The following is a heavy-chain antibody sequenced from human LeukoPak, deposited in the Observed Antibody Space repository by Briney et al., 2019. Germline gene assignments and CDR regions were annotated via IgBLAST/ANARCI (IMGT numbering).Heavy chain of an antibody. CDR2: ISDDGRKI. D-gene: IGHD2-15*01. CDR3: ARPTYSSGGNPYLIDY. Sequence: PGGSLRLSCAASGFTFSNYAMHWPRQAPGKGLEWVAVISDDGRKIAYADSMKGRFTISRDNSKNTVYLQMNSLRTEDTAVYYCARPTYSSGGNPYLIDYWGQGTLVTVSS. V-gene: IGHV3-30*04. J-gene: IGHJ4*02. CDR1: GFTFSNYA.